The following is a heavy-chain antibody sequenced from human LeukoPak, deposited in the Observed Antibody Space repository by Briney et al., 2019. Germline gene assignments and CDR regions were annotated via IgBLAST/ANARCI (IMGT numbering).Heavy chain of an antibody. J-gene: IGHJ3*01. CDR2: ISAYNGNT. V-gene: IGHV1-18*01. CDR3: ARDRYSFAIRGEDAFDV. Sequence: ASVKVSCKASGYTFSSYGISWVRQAPGQGLEWMAWISAYNGNTNSAQKFQDRVTATTDISTSTAYIELRSLRPDDTGVYFCARDRYSFAIRGEDAFDVWGQGTMVIVSS. D-gene: IGHD3-16*01. CDR1: GYTFSSYG.